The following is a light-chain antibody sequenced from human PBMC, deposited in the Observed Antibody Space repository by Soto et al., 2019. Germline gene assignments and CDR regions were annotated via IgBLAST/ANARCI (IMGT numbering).Light chain of an antibody. CDR1: QNIRNW. J-gene: IGKJ1*01. V-gene: IGKV1-5*03. CDR3: QQYHSYSWT. CDR2: KAS. Sequence: DIQMTQSPSALSASVGDRVTITCRTSQNIRNWLAWYQQKPGKAPKLLIYKASTLESGVPSRFSGSGSGTEFTLSISILQPDDFATYYCQQYHSYSWTFGQGTKVDIK.